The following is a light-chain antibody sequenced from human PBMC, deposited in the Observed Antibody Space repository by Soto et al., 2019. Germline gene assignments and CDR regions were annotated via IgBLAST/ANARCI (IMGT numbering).Light chain of an antibody. CDR1: SSNIGSNN. J-gene: IGLJ2*01. CDR3: AAWDDSLNGPV. V-gene: IGLV1-44*01. CDR2: SNN. Sequence: QSVLTQPPSASGTPGQRVTISCSGSSSNIGSNNVNWYQQLPGTAPKHLIYSNNQRPSGVPDRFSGSKSGTSASLAISGLQSEDEADYYCAAWDDSLNGPVFGGGTKVTVL.